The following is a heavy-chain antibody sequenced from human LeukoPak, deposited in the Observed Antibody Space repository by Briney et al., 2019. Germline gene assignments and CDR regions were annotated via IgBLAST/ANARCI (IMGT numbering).Heavy chain of an antibody. CDR3: ARTMVRGVFDAFDI. Sequence: PGGSLRLSCAASGFTFSSYWMSWVRQAPGKGLEWVSAISGSGGSTHYADSVKGRFTISRDNSKNTLYLQMNSLRAEDTAVYYCARTMVRGVFDAFDIWGQGTMVTVSS. CDR1: GFTFSSYW. V-gene: IGHV3-23*01. J-gene: IGHJ3*02. D-gene: IGHD3-10*01. CDR2: ISGSGGST.